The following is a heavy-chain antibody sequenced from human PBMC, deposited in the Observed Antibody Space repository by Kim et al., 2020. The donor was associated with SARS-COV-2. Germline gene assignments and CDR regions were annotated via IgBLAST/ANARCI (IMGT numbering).Heavy chain of an antibody. D-gene: IGHD3-10*01. Sequence: GRFTISRDNSKNTLYLQMNSLRAEDTAVYYCAKERANYGSGSYYSYSFDYWGQGTLVTVSS. V-gene: IGHV3-23*01. J-gene: IGHJ4*02. CDR3: AKERANYGSGSYYSYSFDY.